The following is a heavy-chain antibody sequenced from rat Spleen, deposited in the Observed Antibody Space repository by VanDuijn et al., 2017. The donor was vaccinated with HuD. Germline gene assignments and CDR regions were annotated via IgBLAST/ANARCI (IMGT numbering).Heavy chain of an antibody. V-gene: IGHV3-1*01. CDR3: ARSDGTHYYLPFIY. J-gene: IGHJ3*01. CDR1: GYSITSYY. Sequence: EVQLQESGPGLVKPSQSLSLTCSVTGYSITSYYWGWIRKFPGNKMEWMGFVSYSDNTSYNPSLKSRISITRDTSKNQFFLQLNSVTTEDTATYYCARSDGTHYYLPFIYWGQGTLVTVSS. D-gene: IGHD1-12*02. CDR2: VSYSDNT.